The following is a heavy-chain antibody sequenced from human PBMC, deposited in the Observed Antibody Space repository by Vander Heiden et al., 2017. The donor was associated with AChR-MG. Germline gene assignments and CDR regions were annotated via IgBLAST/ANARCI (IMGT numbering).Heavy chain of an antibody. V-gene: IGHV3-23*01. D-gene: IGHD6-19*01. Sequence: EVQLLESGGGLVQPGGSLRLPCAASGFTFSSSAMSWVRQAPGKGLEWVSAISGSGGSTYYADSVKGRFTISRDNSKNTLYLQMNSLRAEDTAVYYCAKEGHPGYSSGWYPYFDYWGQGTLVTVSS. J-gene: IGHJ4*02. CDR1: GFTFSSSA. CDR2: ISGSGGST. CDR3: AKEGHPGYSSGWYPYFDY.